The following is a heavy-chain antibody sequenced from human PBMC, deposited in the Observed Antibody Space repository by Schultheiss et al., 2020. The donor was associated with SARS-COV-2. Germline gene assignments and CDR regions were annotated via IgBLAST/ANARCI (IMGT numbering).Heavy chain of an antibody. Sequence: SETLSLTCTVSGGSISSYYWSWIRQPPGKGLEWIGYIHHSGRTDYNPSLKSRVSMSMDTFRKHFSLRLTSVTAADTAMYYCARGTGSGSYYNGVDWGQGTLVTVSS. CDR2: IHHSGRT. D-gene: IGHD3-10*01. CDR1: GGSISSYY. J-gene: IGHJ4*02. V-gene: IGHV4-59*01. CDR3: ARGTGSGSYYNGVD.